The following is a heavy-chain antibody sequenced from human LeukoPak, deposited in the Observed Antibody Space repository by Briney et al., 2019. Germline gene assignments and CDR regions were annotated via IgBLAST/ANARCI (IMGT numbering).Heavy chain of an antibody. CDR2: IYYSGST. Sequence: SETLSLTCTVSGGSISSSSYYWGWIRQPPGKGLEWIGSIYYSGSTHYNPSLKSRVTISVDTSKNQFSLKLSSVTAADTAVYYCAAGDILTGYYPRWFDPWGQGTLVTVSS. D-gene: IGHD3-9*01. CDR3: AAGDILTGYYPRWFDP. V-gene: IGHV4-39*07. CDR1: GGSISSSSYY. J-gene: IGHJ5*02.